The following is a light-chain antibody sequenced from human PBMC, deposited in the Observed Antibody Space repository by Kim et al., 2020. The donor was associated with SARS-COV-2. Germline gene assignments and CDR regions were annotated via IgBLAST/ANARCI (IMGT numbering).Light chain of an antibody. CDR2: DAS. V-gene: IGKV1-5*01. CDR1: QSISSW. CDR3: QQYDSYSGT. J-gene: IGKJ1*01. Sequence: ASVGDRVTITCRASQSISSWLAWYQQKPGKAPKLLIYDASTLESGVPSRFSGSGSGTEFTPTISSLQPDDFATYYCQQYDSYSGTFGQGTKVEIK.